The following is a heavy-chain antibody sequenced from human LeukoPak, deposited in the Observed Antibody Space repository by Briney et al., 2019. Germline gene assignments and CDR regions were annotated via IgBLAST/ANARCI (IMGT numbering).Heavy chain of an antibody. CDR3: ARVVVVITKHAFDI. CDR1: GDSISSSRYY. J-gene: IGHJ3*02. CDR2: VSYSGSP. D-gene: IGHD3-22*01. Sequence: PSETLSLTCTVSGDSISSSRYYWGWIRQPPGKGLEWIGSVSYSGSPYYNPSLKSRVTTSVDTSKNQFSLRLSSVTAADTAVYYCARVVVVITKHAFDIWGQGTMVTVSS. V-gene: IGHV4-39*07.